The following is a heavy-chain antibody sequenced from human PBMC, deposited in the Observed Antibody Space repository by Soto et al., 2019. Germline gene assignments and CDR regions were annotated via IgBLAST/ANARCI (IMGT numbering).Heavy chain of an antibody. CDR2: ISPGSRYP. CDR1: GFTFGDSY. CDR3: VRGGGGGLFDP. D-gene: IGHD2-15*01. J-gene: IGHJ5*02. V-gene: IGHV3-11*06. Sequence: GGSLRLSCAVSGFTFGDSYMSWIRQAPGKGLEWLSYISPGSRYPAYADSVKGRFTISRDNARRSLFLQMTSLTAEDTAMYYCVRGGGGGLFDPWGQGTMVTSPQ.